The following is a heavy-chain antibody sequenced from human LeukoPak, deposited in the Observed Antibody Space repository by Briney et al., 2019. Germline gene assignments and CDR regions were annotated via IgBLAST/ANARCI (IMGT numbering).Heavy chain of an antibody. CDR1: GYTFTSYA. Sequence: ASVKVSCKASGYTFTSYAMNWVGQAPGQGLEWRGWINTNTGKPTYAQGFTGRFVFSLDASVSTAYLQISSLKAEDTAVYYCARDLVLRFLGHFGYWGQGTLVTVSS. D-gene: IGHD3-3*01. J-gene: IGHJ4*02. V-gene: IGHV7-4-1*02. CDR2: INTNTGKP. CDR3: ARDLVLRFLGHFGY.